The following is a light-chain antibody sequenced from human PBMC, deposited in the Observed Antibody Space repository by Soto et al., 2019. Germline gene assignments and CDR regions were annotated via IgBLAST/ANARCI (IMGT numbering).Light chain of an antibody. Sequence: EILLTQSPGTLSLSPGERATLSCRASQSVSSGYFAWYQQKPGQAPRLLIYDTSSRATGIPHRFSGSGSATDRTLTISRLEPEDFAVYYCQHYGDSRYTFGQGTKVEVK. CDR3: QHYGDSRYT. J-gene: IGKJ2*01. CDR1: QSVSSGY. V-gene: IGKV3-20*01. CDR2: DTS.